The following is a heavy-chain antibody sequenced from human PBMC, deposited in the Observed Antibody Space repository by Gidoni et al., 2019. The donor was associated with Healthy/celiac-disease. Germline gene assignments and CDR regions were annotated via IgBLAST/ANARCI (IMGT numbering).Heavy chain of an antibody. CDR2: IYRGGST. Sequence: EVQLVETGGGLIQPGGSLRLSCAASGFTVSSNYMSWVRQAPGKGLEWVSVIYRGGSTYYADSGKGRFTISRDNSKNTLYLKMNSLRAEDTAVYYCSASRVGGLDYWGQGTLVTVSS. J-gene: IGHJ4*02. D-gene: IGHD3-16*01. V-gene: IGHV3-53*02. CDR3: SASRVGGLDY. CDR1: GFTVSSNY.